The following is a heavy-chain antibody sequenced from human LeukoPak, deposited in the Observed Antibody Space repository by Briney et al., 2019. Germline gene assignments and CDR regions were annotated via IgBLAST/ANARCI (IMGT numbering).Heavy chain of an antibody. Sequence: ASVKVSCKASGYTFTSYDINWVRQATGQGLEWMGWMNPNSGNTGYAQKFQGRVTMTTDTSTSTAYMELRGLRSDDTAVYYCAREQQLGAFDIWGQGTMVTVSS. CDR1: GYTFTSYD. CDR3: AREQQLGAFDI. J-gene: IGHJ3*02. D-gene: IGHD6-13*01. CDR2: MNPNSGNT. V-gene: IGHV1-8*01.